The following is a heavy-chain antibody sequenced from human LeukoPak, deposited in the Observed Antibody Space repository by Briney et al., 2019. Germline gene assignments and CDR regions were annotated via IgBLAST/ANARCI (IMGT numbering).Heavy chain of an antibody. Sequence: SGGSLRLSCAASGFSFRDYWMSWVRQAPGKGLEWVADMSPDGSDKTYVDSVKGRFTISRDNSKNTLYLQMNSLRAEDTAVYYCAKVYGSGSYTYYYYGMDVWGQGTTVTVSS. CDR1: GFSFRDYW. CDR3: AKVYGSGSYTYYYYGMDV. D-gene: IGHD3-10*01. J-gene: IGHJ6*02. V-gene: IGHV3-7*03. CDR2: MSPDGSDK.